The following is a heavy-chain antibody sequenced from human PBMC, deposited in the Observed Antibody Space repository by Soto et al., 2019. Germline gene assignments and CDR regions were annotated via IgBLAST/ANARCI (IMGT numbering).Heavy chain of an antibody. J-gene: IGHJ3*02. CDR3: AKDLDDSSFVGAFDI. CDR1: GFTFDDYT. CDR2: ISWDGGST. D-gene: IGHD3-22*01. Sequence: GGSLRLSCAASGFTFDDYTMHWVRQAPGKGLEWVSLISWDGGSTYYVDSVKGRFTISRDNSKNSLYLQMNSLRTEDTALYYCAKDLDDSSFVGAFDIWGQGTMVTVSS. V-gene: IGHV3-43*01.